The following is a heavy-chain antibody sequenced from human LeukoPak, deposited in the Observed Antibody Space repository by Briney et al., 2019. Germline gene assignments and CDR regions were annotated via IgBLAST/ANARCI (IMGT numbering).Heavy chain of an antibody. V-gene: IGHV1-69*04. D-gene: IGHD3-16*01. Sequence: ASVKVSCKASGGTFSSYAISWVRQAPGQGLEWMGRIIPILGIANYAQKFQGRVTITADKSTSTAYMELSSLRSEDTAVYYCARGQLGLNWFDPWGQGTLVTVSS. CDR1: GGTFSSYA. CDR2: IIPILGIA. CDR3: ARGQLGLNWFDP. J-gene: IGHJ5*02.